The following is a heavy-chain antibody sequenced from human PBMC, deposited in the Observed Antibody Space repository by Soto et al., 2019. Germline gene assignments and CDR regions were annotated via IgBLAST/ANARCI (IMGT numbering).Heavy chain of an antibody. D-gene: IGHD6-19*01. J-gene: IGHJ1*01. Sequence: QVQLVQSGAEVKKPGASVRVSCKASGYTFTSYYIHWLRQAPGQGLEWMGIINPSGGITSYAQKFQGRVTQTRDNATSKGYMELSRLGSEGPAGYYCSVEGRSGRSEWGPGTLVTGSS. CDR2: INPSGGIT. V-gene: IGHV1-46*01. CDR3: SVEGRSGRSE. CDR1: GYTFTSYY.